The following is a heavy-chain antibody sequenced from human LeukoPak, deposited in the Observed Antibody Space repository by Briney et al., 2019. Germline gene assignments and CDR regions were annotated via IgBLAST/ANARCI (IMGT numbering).Heavy chain of an antibody. J-gene: IGHJ4*02. Sequence: SETLSLTCTVSGYSISSGYYWGWIRQPPGKGLEWIGSIYHSGRTFYNPSLKSRVTISVDTSKNQFSLKLSSVTAADTAVYYCARGLGSGSYSYFDYWGQRTLVTVSS. V-gene: IGHV4-38-2*02. CDR2: IYHSGRT. CDR1: GYSISSGYY. CDR3: ARGLGSGSYSYFDY. D-gene: IGHD3-10*01.